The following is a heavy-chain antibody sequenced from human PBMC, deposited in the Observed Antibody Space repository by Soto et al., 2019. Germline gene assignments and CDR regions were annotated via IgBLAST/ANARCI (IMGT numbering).Heavy chain of an antibody. Sequence: GASLRLSCAASGSTFSNYAMSWVRQAPGEGLEWVSTVSSSGGSTYYADSVKGRFTISRDNSKNTLFLQMNSLRAEDTAVYYCAKRPGSDHFDYCGQGTLVTVSS. CDR1: GSTFSNYA. V-gene: IGHV3-23*01. J-gene: IGHJ4*02. D-gene: IGHD6-25*01. CDR3: AKRPGSDHFDY. CDR2: VSSSGGST.